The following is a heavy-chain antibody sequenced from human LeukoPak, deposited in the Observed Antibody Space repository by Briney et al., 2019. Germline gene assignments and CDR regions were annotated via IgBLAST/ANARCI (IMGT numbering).Heavy chain of an antibody. Sequence: ASVKVSCKASGYTFTSYGISWVRQAPGQGLEWMGWISAYNGNTNYAQKLQGRVTMTTDTSTSTAYMELRSLRSDDTAVYYCAREYCSSTSCYNLDYWGQGTLVTVSS. CDR1: GYTFTSYG. V-gene: IGHV1-18*01. J-gene: IGHJ4*02. D-gene: IGHD2-2*02. CDR3: AREYCSSTSCYNLDY. CDR2: ISAYNGNT.